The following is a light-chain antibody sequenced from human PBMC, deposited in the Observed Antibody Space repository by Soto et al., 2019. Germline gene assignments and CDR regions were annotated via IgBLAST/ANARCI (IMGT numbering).Light chain of an antibody. CDR2: AAS. J-gene: IGKJ1*01. CDR3: QQSYSTPQVT. V-gene: IGKV1-8*01. CDR1: QGISSY. Sequence: ATRMTQSHSSLSASTGDRVTIRCRASQGISSYLAWYQKKPGKAPKLLRYAASTLQSGVPSRFSGSGSGTDFTLTISSLQTEDFATYYCQQSYSTPQVTFGQGTKVYIK.